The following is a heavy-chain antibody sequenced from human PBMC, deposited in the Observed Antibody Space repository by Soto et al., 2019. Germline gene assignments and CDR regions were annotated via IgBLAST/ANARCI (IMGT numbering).Heavy chain of an antibody. CDR1: GFTFSSYA. J-gene: IGHJ4*02. D-gene: IGHD3-9*01. V-gene: IGHV3-23*01. CDR3: AQVGGGMTGFSI. CDR2: ISGSGGST. Sequence: GGSLRLSCAASGFTFSSYAMSWVRQAPGKGLEWVSAISGSGGSTYYADSVKGRFTISRDNSKNTLYLQMNSLRAEDTSVYYCAQVGGGMTGFSIWGQGTLVTVSS.